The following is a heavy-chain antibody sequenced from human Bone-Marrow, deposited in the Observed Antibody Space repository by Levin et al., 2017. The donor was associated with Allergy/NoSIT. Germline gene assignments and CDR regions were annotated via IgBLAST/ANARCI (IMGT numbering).Heavy chain of an antibody. V-gene: IGHV3-23*01. J-gene: IGHJ4*02. CDR3: ANSQRSYGHLPDYLED. CDR2: VSGDTT. Sequence: LSLTCAASGFPFSNFAMTWVRQAPGKGLEWVSTVSGDTTYYADSVKGRFTIPRDNSKNTVYLQMNNLRGEDTDVYYCANSQRSYGHLPDYLEDWGQGTQVTVSS. CDR1: GFPFSNFA. D-gene: IGHD3-16*01.